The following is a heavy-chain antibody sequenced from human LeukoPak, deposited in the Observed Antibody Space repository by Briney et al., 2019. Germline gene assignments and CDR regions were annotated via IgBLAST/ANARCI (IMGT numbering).Heavy chain of an antibody. CDR1: GFTFSDHY. J-gene: IGHJ4*02. D-gene: IGHD4-17*01. CDR2: INDDAKGM. V-gene: IGHV3-11*01. CDR3: AGPPHYGDLSY. Sequence: PGGSLRLSCVASGFTFSDHYMIWIRQSPGKGLEWVSYINDDAKGMLYADSVKGRFTISRDNAKNTLFLQMNSLRVEDTAVYYCAGPPHYGDLSYWGQGSLVSVSS.